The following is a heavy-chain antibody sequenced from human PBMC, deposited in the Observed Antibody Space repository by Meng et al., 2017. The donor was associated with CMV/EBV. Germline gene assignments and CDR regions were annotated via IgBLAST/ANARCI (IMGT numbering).Heavy chain of an antibody. CDR2: ISYDGSNK. Sequence: GGSLRLSCAASGFTFSSYAMHWVRQAPGKGLEWVAVISYDGSNKYYADSVKGRFTISRDNSKNTLYLQMTSLRAEDTAVYYCARDIDSGSYWGQGTLVTVSS. J-gene: IGHJ4*02. CDR3: ARDIDSGSY. V-gene: IGHV3-30-3*01. CDR1: GFTFSSYA. D-gene: IGHD1-26*01.